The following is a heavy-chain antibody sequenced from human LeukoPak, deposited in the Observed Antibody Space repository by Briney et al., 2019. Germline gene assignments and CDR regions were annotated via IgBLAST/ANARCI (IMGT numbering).Heavy chain of an antibody. Sequence: PGGSLRLSCAASGLTFSGYDMFWVRQATGKGLEWVSGIGTTGDTYYAGSVKGRFTISRENARNSLYLQMSSLIAGDTAVYYCARSTIAVAYGMDVWGQGTTVTVSS. J-gene: IGHJ6*02. CDR2: IGTTGDT. CDR3: ARSTIAVAYGMDV. CDR1: GLTFSGYD. D-gene: IGHD6-19*01. V-gene: IGHV3-13*04.